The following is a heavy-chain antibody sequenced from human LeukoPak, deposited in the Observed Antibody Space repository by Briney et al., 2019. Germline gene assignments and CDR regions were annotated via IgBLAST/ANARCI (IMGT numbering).Heavy chain of an antibody. V-gene: IGHV1-3*01. D-gene: IGHD6-13*01. CDR3: ARERGSSSWYRAFDI. CDR1: GYTFTSYA. Sequence: ASVKVSCKASGYTFTSYAMHWVRQAPGQRLEWMGWINAGNGNTEYSQKFQGRVTITRDTSASTAYMELSSLRSEDTAVYYCARERGSSSWYRAFDIWGQGTMVTVSS. CDR2: INAGNGNT. J-gene: IGHJ3*02.